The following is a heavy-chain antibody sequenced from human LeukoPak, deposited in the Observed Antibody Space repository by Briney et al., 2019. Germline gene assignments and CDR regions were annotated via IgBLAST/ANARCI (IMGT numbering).Heavy chain of an antibody. Sequence: GESLKISCKGSGYAFSDYWIAWVRQMPGKGLEWMGIVYPGDSDSTYSPSLQGQVTFSADKSIRTAYLQWGSLRASDTAMYYCAKYDSSGYIDYWGQGALVTISS. V-gene: IGHV5-51*01. D-gene: IGHD3-22*01. CDR1: GYAFSDYW. CDR3: AKYDSSGYIDY. CDR2: VYPGDSDS. J-gene: IGHJ4*02.